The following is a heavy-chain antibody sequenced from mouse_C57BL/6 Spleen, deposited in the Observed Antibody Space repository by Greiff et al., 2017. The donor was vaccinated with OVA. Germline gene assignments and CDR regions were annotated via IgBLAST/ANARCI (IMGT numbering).Heavy chain of an antibody. D-gene: IGHD1-1*01. V-gene: IGHV3-6*01. Sequence: EVKLMESGPGLVKPCPSLSLSCSASGYSITGGYFCNWIRQFPGNQQEWVGFISYDGSINYNPSLKNRISITRYTSKNQFFPKLNSVTTEDSATYYCARYPSSYGYFDVWGTGTTVTVSS. CDR3: ARYPSSYGYFDV. CDR2: ISYDGSI. J-gene: IGHJ1*03. CDR1: GYSITGGYF.